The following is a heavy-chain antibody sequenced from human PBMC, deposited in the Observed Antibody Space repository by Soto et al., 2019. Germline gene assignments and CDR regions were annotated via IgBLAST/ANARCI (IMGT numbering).Heavy chain of an antibody. V-gene: IGHV2-26*01. CDR2: IFSNDEK. D-gene: IGHD4-17*01. J-gene: IGHJ4*02. Sequence: QVTLKESGPVLVKPTETLTLTCTVSGFSLSNARMGVSWIRQPPGKALEWLAHIFSNDEKSYSTSLKSRLTIXQXXSKRQVVLTMTNLDPVDTATYSCARIVRLRWFFDAWGQGTLVTVSS. CDR1: GFSLSNARMG. CDR3: ARIVRLRWFFDA.